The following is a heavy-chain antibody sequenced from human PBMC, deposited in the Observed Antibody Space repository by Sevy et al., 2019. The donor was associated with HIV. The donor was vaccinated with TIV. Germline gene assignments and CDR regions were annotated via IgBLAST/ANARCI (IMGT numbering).Heavy chain of an antibody. J-gene: IGHJ6*02. V-gene: IGHV3-7*01. Sequence: VGSLRLSCAASGFTFSSYWMSWVRQAPGKGLEWVANVKQDGSEKHYVDSVKGRFTISRDNAKNSLYLQMNSLRAEDTAVYYCARDSSGWSAPSPHYYYYGMDVWGQGTTVTVSS. CDR2: VKQDGSEK. D-gene: IGHD6-19*01. CDR3: ARDSSGWSAPSPHYYYYGMDV. CDR1: GFTFSSYW.